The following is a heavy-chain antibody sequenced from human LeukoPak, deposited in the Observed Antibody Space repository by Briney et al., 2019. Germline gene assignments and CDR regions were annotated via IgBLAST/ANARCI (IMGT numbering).Heavy chain of an antibody. Sequence: SETLSLTCTVSGGSISSSSYYWGWIRQPPGKGLEWIGSIYYSGSTYYNPSLKSRVTISVDTSKNQFSLKLSSVTAADTAVYYCARGRGWWFGEFHHGMDVWGQGTTVTVSS. CDR2: IYYSGST. V-gene: IGHV4-39*07. CDR1: GGSISSSSYY. CDR3: ARGRGWWFGEFHHGMDV. D-gene: IGHD3-10*01. J-gene: IGHJ6*02.